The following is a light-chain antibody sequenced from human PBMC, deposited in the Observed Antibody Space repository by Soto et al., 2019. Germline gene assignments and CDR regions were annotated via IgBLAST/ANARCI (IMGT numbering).Light chain of an antibody. Sequence: DIVMTQTPLSLSVTPGQPASMSCKSSQSLLYADGKTYLCWYLQKPGQPPQLLIYEVSNRFSGVPDRFSDSGSGTEFTLKISRVEADDVGVYYCMQGSQFPLTFGGGTKVDIK. CDR2: EVS. CDR1: QSLLYADGKTY. J-gene: IGKJ4*01. V-gene: IGKV2D-29*01. CDR3: MQGSQFPLT.